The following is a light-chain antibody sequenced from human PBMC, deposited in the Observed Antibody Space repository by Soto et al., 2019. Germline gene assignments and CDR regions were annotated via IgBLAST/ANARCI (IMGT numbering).Light chain of an antibody. Sequence: QSVLTQPASASGTPGQTVTISCSGSSTNIGSNNVTWYQQLPGAAPKFLIYKDTKRPSGVPDRFSGSKSGTAASLAISGLQSEAEADYYCASWNDSLNRVLFGGGTKLTVL. CDR2: KDT. CDR1: STNIGSNN. J-gene: IGLJ3*02. V-gene: IGLV1-44*01. CDR3: ASWNDSLNRVL.